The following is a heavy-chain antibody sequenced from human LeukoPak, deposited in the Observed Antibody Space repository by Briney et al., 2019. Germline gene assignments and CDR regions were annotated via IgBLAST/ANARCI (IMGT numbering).Heavy chain of an antibody. J-gene: IGHJ4*02. CDR2: IYSGGST. CDR1: GFTVSSNY. V-gene: IGHV3-66*01. CDR3: AREGYYYDSSGHWSHFDY. D-gene: IGHD3-22*01. Sequence: GGSLRLSCAASGFTVSSNYMSWVRQAPGKGLEWVSVIYSGGSTYYADSVKGRFTISRDNSKNTLYLQMNSLRAEDTAVYYCAREGYYYDSSGHWSHFDYWGQGTLVTVSS.